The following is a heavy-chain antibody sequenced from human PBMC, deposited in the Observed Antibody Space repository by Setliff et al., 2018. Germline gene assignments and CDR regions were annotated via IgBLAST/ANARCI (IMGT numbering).Heavy chain of an antibody. J-gene: IGHJ4*02. D-gene: IGHD2-15*01. Sequence: GGSLRLSCAASGFTFSSYAITWVRQAPGKGLEWVSMISGSAQTTYYADSVKGRFTISRDNSQNTLYLQMNSLSPEDTALYYCASSSGGNYEAYFDYWGQGTLVTVSS. V-gene: IGHV3-23*01. CDR3: ASSSGGNYEAYFDY. CDR2: ISGSAQTT. CDR1: GFTFSSYA.